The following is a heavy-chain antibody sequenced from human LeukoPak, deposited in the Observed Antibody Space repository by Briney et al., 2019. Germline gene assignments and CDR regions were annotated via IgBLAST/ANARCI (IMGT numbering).Heavy chain of an antibody. D-gene: IGHD3-3*01. J-gene: IGHJ6*03. CDR1: GFTFRSYS. V-gene: IGHV3-48*01. Sequence: GGPLRLSCAASGFTFRSYSMNWVRQAPGKGLEWVSYISSGSGTIYYADSVKGRFTISRDNAKNSLYLQMNSLRTEDTAVYYCAREFVLRFFEGYMDVWGKGTTVTVSS. CDR2: ISSGSGTI. CDR3: AREFVLRFFEGYMDV.